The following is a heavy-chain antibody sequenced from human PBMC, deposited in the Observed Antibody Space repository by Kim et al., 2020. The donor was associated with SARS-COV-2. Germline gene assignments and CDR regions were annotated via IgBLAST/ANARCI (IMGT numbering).Heavy chain of an antibody. V-gene: IGHV1-46*01. D-gene: IGHD5-12*01. CDR2: INPSGGST. J-gene: IGHJ6*02. CDR3: ARAGVATIFRYYYGMDV. Sequence: ASVKVSCKASGYTFTSYYMHWVRQAPGQGLEWMGIINPSGGSTSYAQKFQGRVTMTRDTSTSTAYMELSSLRSEDTAVYYCARAGVATIFRYYYGMDVWGQGTTVTVSS. CDR1: GYTFTSYY.